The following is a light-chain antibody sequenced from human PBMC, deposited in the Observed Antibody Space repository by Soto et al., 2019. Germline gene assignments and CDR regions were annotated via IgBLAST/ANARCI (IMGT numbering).Light chain of an antibody. CDR2: AAS. Sequence: DLQMTHSPSSLSASVGDRVTITCRTSHSMDNYLHWYQQGPGKAPKLLMFAASTLQSGVPSRFSGSGSETDFTLTISSLQPEDLATYYCQQSYTTLFTFGPGTKVDIK. CDR3: QQSYTTLFT. J-gene: IGKJ3*01. CDR1: HSMDNY. V-gene: IGKV1-39*01.